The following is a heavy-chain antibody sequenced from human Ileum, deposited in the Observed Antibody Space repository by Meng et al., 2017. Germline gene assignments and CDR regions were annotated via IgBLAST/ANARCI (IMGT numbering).Heavy chain of an antibody. CDR3: AKDSVATATQFDS. CDR2: VSGYSGQS. J-gene: IGHJ4*02. CDR1: GYTFTDYG. D-gene: IGHD5-12*01. V-gene: IGHV1-18*01. Sequence: QVQPVQSGAEVKEPGASVTVSCKASGYTFTDYGISWVRQAPGQRLQWLGWVSGYSGQSHYAQRVQDRVAMTTDTSTNTAYMELRSLRSDDTAVYYCAKDSVATATQFDSWGQGTLVTVSS.